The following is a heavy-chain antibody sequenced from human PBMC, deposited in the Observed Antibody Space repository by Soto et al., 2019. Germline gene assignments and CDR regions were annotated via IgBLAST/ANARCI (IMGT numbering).Heavy chain of an antibody. CDR1: GFTFSSYA. Sequence: GGSLRLSCAASGFTFSSYAMSWVRQAPGKGLEWVSAISGSGGSTYYADSVKGRFTISRDNSKNTLYLQMNSLRAEDAAVYYCAKDGNPIPYLTGYYRLGWFDPWGQGTLVTVSS. V-gene: IGHV3-23*01. CDR3: AKDGNPIPYLTGYYRLGWFDP. D-gene: IGHD3-9*01. J-gene: IGHJ5*02. CDR2: ISGSGGST.